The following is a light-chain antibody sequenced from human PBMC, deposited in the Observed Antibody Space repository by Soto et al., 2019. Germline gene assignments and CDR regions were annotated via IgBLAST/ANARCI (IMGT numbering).Light chain of an antibody. Sequence: ALQMTQSPSSFSASTGDRVTITCRASQGISSYLAWYQQKPGEAPKLLIYGASTLQAGVPSRFSGSGSGTDFSLIISCLQSDDFATYYCQQYYSYLVTFGQGTKL. CDR1: QGISSY. CDR3: QQYYSYLVT. V-gene: IGKV1-8*01. J-gene: IGKJ2*01. CDR2: GAS.